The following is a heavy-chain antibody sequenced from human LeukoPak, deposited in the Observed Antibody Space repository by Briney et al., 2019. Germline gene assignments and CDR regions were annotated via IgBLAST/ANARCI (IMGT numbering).Heavy chain of an antibody. Sequence: ASVKVSCKASGYTFTSYGISWVRQAPGQGLEWMEWISAYNGNTNYAQKLQGRVTMTTDTSTSTAYMELRSLRSDDTAVYYCARDGQGLLWFGEFDNWFDPWGQGTLVTVSS. CDR3: ARDGQGLLWFGEFDNWFDP. J-gene: IGHJ5*02. V-gene: IGHV1-18*01. CDR2: ISAYNGNT. D-gene: IGHD3-10*01. CDR1: GYTFTSYG.